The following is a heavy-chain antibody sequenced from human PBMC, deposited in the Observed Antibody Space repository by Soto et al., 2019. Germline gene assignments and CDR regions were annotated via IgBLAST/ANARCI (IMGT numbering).Heavy chain of an antibody. CDR1: GASFNDNH. Sequence: SETLSLTCNVSGASFNDNHWRWIRQSPGKGLEWIGDINHGGGTYYNPSLKSRVTISVDTSKNQFSLKLSSVTAADTAVYYCARAAYYYDSSGPDNWFDPWGQGTLVTVSS. CDR3: ARAAYYYDSSGPDNWFDP. J-gene: IGHJ5*02. CDR2: INHGGGT. D-gene: IGHD3-22*01. V-gene: IGHV4-34*01.